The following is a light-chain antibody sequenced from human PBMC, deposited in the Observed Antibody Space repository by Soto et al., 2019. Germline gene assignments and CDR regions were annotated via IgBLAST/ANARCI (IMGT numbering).Light chain of an antibody. CDR3: SSYAASTTLL. J-gene: IGLJ2*01. V-gene: IGLV2-18*02. CDR2: EVH. CDR1: SSDVGTYDR. Sequence: QSVLTQPPSVSGSPGQSVTISCIGGSSDVGTYDRVSWYQAPPGTAPKLIIYEVHYRPSGVPDRFSGSKSGNTASLTISGLQAEDEADYYCSSYAASTTLLFGGGTKVTVL.